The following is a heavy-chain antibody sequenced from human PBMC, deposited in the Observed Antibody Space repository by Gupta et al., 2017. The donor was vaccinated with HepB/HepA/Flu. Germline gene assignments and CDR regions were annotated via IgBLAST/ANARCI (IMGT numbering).Heavy chain of an antibody. CDR3: SRSSDGRKTGCRRQYHSGYMDV. CDR2: ISSSANIL. J-gene: IGHJ6*03. CDR1: GFIFSDYY. D-gene: IGHD2-2*01. Sequence: QVQLVESVGGLVEPGGSLRLSCAASGFIFSDYYMMCIRQATGKGLEWISYISSSANILDYAEAVKGRFTISRDNAKKSVYLQINSLRAEDTAIYYCSRSSDGRKTGCRRQYHSGYMDVWGTGTTGTVS. V-gene: IGHV3-11*01.